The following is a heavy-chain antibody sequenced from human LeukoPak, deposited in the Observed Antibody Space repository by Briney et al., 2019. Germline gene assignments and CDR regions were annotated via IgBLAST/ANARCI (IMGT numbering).Heavy chain of an antibody. CDR1: GFTFSSYG. J-gene: IGHJ4*02. D-gene: IGHD3-22*01. CDR3: ANENYYDSSGFPDH. V-gene: IGHV3-30*18. CDR2: ISYDGGNK. Sequence: GGSLRLSCAASGFTFSSYGMHWVRQAPGKGLEWVAVISYDGGNKYYADSVKGRFTISRDNSKNTLYLQVNSLRAEDTAVYYCANENYYDSSGFPDHWGQGALVTVSS.